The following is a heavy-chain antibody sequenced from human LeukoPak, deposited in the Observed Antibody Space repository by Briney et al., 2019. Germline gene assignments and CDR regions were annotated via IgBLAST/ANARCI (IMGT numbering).Heavy chain of an antibody. CDR2: ISYDGSNK. CDR1: GFTFSSYA. J-gene: IGHJ4*02. CDR3: ARGREGYFSLGDY. V-gene: IGHV3-30*04. Sequence: GGSLRLSCAASGFTFSSYAMHWVRQAPGKGLEWVAVISYDGSNKYYADSVKGRFTIYRDNSKNTLYLQMNSMRAEDTAVYYCARGREGYFSLGDYWGQGTLVTVSS. D-gene: IGHD2-15*01.